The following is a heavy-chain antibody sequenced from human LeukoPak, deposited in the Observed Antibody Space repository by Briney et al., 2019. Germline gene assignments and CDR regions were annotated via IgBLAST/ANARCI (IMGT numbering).Heavy chain of an antibody. CDR3: AKVFQGPPNPSVTTDAFDI. CDR1: GFNFSSYA. D-gene: IGHD1-14*01. V-gene: IGHV3-30*04. Sequence: GGSLRLSCAASGFNFSSYAMHWVRQAPGEGLEWVGLISYGGIDKSYADSVKGRFTISRDNSKNTLYLQMNSLRAEDTAVYYCAKVFQGPPNPSVTTDAFDIWGQGTMVTVSS. CDR2: ISYGGIDK. J-gene: IGHJ3*02.